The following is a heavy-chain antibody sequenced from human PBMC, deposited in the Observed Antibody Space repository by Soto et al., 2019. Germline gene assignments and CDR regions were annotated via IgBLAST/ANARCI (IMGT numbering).Heavy chain of an antibody. CDR3: ARDDYGDYCFDD. D-gene: IGHD4-17*01. J-gene: IGHJ4*02. CDR1: GFTFSSSW. V-gene: IGHV3-7*01. Sequence: EVQLVESGGGLVQPGVSLRLSCVASGFTFSSSWMTWVRQAPGKGLEWVANIKQDGSQKYYVDSVKGRFTISRDNSKNTLYLQMNSLRPEDTAVYYCARDDYGDYCFDDWGQGTLVTVSS. CDR2: IKQDGSQK.